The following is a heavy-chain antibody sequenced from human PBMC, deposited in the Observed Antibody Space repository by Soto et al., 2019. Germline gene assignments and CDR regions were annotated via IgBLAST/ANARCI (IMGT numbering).Heavy chain of an antibody. CDR1: GFAFSSFW. J-gene: IGHJ4*02. CDR2: ANQDGSEK. Sequence: GGSLRLSCAASGFAFSSFWMSWVRQAPGKGLEWVANANQDGSEKYYADSVKGRFTISRDNAKNSLYLQMNSLRAEDTAVYYCARGLGGSFGVPTFDYWGQGILVTVSS. D-gene: IGHD3-16*01. CDR3: ARGLGGSFGVPTFDY. V-gene: IGHV3-7*03.